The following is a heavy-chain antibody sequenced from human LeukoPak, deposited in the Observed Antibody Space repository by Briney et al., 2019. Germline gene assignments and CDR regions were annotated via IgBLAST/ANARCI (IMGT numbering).Heavy chain of an antibody. V-gene: IGHV4-31*03. Sequence: SETLSLTCTVSGGSISSGGYYWSWIRQHPGKGLEWIGYIYYSGSTYYNPSPKSRVTISVDTSKNQFSLKLSSVTAADTAVYYCARVYRASSSILFDIWGQGTMVTVSS. CDR2: IYYSGST. J-gene: IGHJ3*02. D-gene: IGHD3-16*02. CDR3: ARVYRASSSILFDI. CDR1: GGSISSGGYY.